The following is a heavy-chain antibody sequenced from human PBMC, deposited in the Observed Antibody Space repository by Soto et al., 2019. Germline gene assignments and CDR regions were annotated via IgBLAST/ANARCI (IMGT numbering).Heavy chain of an antibody. V-gene: IGHV3-7*05. CDR3: GKGDNYRARCIFYGVFDI. D-gene: IGHD2-8*01. Sequence: EVQLVESGGGLVQSGGSLRLSCVASGFTFSNYSMTWVRQAPGKGLEWVANIKRDGSETYLVDSVRGRFTNPRDNAKNSLYLKMNSLGAEDTAGYYCGKGDNYRARCIFYGVFDIWGQGTMVTVSS. J-gene: IGHJ3*02. CDR2: IKRDGSET. CDR1: GFTFSNYS.